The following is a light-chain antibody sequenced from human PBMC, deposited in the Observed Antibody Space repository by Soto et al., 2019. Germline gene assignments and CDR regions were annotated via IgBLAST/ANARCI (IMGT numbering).Light chain of an antibody. CDR2: AAS. J-gene: IGKJ4*01. CDR1: QGISSR. Sequence: DIQMTQSPSSVSASVGVRVTITCRARQGISSRLAWYQQKPGKAPNLLIYAASSLQSGVPSRFSGSGSETDFTLTIGSLQPEDFATYYWQQSNSFPLTFGGGTKVEIK. V-gene: IGKV1-12*01. CDR3: QQSNSFPLT.